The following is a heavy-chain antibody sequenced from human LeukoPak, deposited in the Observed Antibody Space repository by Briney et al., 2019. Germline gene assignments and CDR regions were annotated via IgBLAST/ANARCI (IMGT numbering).Heavy chain of an antibody. CDR3: ARGLRPYYYDSSGYFYY. J-gene: IGHJ4*02. V-gene: IGHV4-34*01. CDR1: GGSFSGYY. Sequence: SETLSLTCAVYGGSFSGYYWSWIRQPPGKGPEWIGEINHSGSTNYNPSLKSRVTISVDTSKNQFSLKLSSVTAAGTAVYYCARGLRPYYYDSSGYFYYWGQGTLVTVSS. CDR2: INHSGST. D-gene: IGHD3-22*01.